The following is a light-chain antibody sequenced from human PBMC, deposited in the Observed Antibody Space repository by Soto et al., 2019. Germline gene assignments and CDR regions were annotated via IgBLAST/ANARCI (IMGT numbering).Light chain of an antibody. J-gene: IGKJ1*01. CDR1: QSISSW. CDR2: DAS. CDR3: QQYNSYL. V-gene: IGKV1-5*01. Sequence: DIQMTQSPSTRSASVGDRVTITCRASQSISSWLAWYQQKPGKAPKLLIYDASSLESGVPSRFSGSGSGTEFTLTISSLQPDDFATYYCQQYNSYLFGQGTKVGIK.